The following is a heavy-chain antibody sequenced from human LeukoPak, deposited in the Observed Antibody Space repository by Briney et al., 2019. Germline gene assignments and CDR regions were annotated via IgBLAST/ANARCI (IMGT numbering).Heavy chain of an antibody. CDR1: GGTFISYA. D-gene: IGHD3-10*01. CDR2: IIPIFGAA. CDR3: ARDRRWFGPRPFAFDI. V-gene: IGHV1-69*13. Sequence: GASVKVSCKASGGTFISYAISWVRQAPGQGLEWMGGIIPIFGAANYAQKFQGRVTITADESTSTAYMELSSLRSEDTAVYYCARDRRWFGPRPFAFDIWGQGTMVTISS. J-gene: IGHJ3*02.